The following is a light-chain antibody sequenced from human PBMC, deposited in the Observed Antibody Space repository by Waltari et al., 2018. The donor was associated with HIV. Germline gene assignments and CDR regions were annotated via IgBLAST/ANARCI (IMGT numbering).Light chain of an antibody. CDR3: QQYSTWPLT. J-gene: IGKJ1*01. V-gene: IGKV3-15*01. Sequence: EVVMTQSPATLLESPGKTANLPCRASRSVGSSLAWYHQKPGRRPRLLIYGASSRASDAPPTFSGSGAGTDFSLSISSLRSDDVGIYYCQQYSTWPLTFGRGTTVEIK. CDR1: RSVGSS. CDR2: GAS.